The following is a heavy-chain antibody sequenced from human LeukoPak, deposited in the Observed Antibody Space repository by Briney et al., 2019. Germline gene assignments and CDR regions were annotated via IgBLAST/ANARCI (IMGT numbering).Heavy chain of an antibody. J-gene: IGHJ6*03. CDR1: GFTFSSYA. D-gene: IGHD4-11*01. V-gene: IGHV3-23*01. Sequence: PGGSLRLSCAASGFTFSSYAMSWVRQAPGGGLEWVSGISGSGGSTYYADSVKGRFTISRDNSKNTLYLQMNSLRAEDTALYYCARTDYSRSRNYYYYMDVWGKGTTVTVS. CDR3: ARTDYSRSRNYYYYMDV. CDR2: ISGSGGST.